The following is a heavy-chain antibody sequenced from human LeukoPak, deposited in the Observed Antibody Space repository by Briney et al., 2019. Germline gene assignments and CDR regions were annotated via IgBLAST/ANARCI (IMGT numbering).Heavy chain of an antibody. Sequence: GASVTVSSTACVYTLIRYAIRWVGQAPGQGGEGMGWIGAYNGNTKYAQKLPGRVTLTTDTSTSTAYMELKSLRSDDTAVYYCARGQYYDTLTGYYISEKPVDYWGQGTLVTVSS. CDR3: ARGQYYDTLTGYYISEKPVDY. D-gene: IGHD3-9*01. V-gene: IGHV1-18*01. CDR1: VYTLIRYA. CDR2: IGAYNGNT. J-gene: IGHJ4*02.